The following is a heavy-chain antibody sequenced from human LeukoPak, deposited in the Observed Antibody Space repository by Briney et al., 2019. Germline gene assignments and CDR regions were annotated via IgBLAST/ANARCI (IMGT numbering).Heavy chain of an antibody. J-gene: IGHJ4*02. CDR3: ARGIGSSTWPLAL. CDR1: GFIFSSYA. Sequence: GGSLRLSCAASGFIFSSYAIHWVRQAPGKGLEWVAVISYDGSNKYCADSVKGRFTISRDNSKNTLFLQMNSLRAEDTAVYYCARGIGSSTWPLALWGQGTLVTVSS. V-gene: IGHV3-30*04. D-gene: IGHD6-13*01. CDR2: ISYDGSNK.